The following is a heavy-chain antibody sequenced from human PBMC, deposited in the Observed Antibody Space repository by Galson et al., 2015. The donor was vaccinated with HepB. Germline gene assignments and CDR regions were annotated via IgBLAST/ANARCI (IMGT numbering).Heavy chain of an antibody. J-gene: IGHJ5*02. CDR2: ISSSSSTI. V-gene: IGHV3-48*02. D-gene: IGHD2-15*01. Sequence: SLRLSCAASGFTFSSYSTNWVRQAPGKGLEWVSYISSSSSTIYYADSVKGRFTISRDNAKNSLYLQMNSLRDEDTAVYYCARGGEDIVVVVAAFNWFDPWGQGTLVTVSS. CDR1: GFTFSSYS. CDR3: ARGGEDIVVVVAAFNWFDP.